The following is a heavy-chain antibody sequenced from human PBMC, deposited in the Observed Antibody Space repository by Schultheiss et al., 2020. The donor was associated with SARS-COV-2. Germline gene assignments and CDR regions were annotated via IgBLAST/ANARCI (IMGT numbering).Heavy chain of an antibody. Sequence: SETLSLTCTVSGVSVDSGGYYWTWLRQPPGKGLDWIGYIYHSGITAYHPSLKSRVTISVDTSKNQFSLKLSSVTAADTAVYYCARSYYYDSSGYYEYYFDYWGQGTLVTVSS. CDR1: GVSVDSGGYY. V-gene: IGHV4-61*08. CDR2: IYHSGIT. D-gene: IGHD3-22*01. CDR3: ARSYYYDSSGYYEYYFDY. J-gene: IGHJ4*02.